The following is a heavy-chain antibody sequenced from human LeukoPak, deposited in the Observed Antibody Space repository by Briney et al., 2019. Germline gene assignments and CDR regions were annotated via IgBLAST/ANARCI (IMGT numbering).Heavy chain of an antibody. J-gene: IGHJ4*02. V-gene: IGHV3-7*05. Sequence: PGGSLRLSCAASGFTLSNYWMSWVRQAPGKGLEWVANIKLDGSDKYYVDSVKGRCTISRDNANNSLSLQMNSLRTEDTAIHYCTRGGSRYGDFWGQGTLVTVSS. D-gene: IGHD3-10*01. CDR1: GFTLSNYW. CDR2: IKLDGSDK. CDR3: TRGGSRYGDF.